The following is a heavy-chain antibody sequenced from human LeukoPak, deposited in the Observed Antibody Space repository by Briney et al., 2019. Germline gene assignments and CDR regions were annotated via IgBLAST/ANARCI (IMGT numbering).Heavy chain of an antibody. J-gene: IGHJ4*02. V-gene: IGHV4-34*01. D-gene: IGHD3-22*01. Sequence: SETLSLTCAVYGGPFSGYYWSWIRQPPGKGLEWIGEINHSGSTNYNPSLKSRVTISVDTSKNQFSLKLSSVTAADTAVYYCARPYDRTDYWGQGTLVTVSS. CDR3: ARPYDRTDY. CDR2: INHSGST. CDR1: GGPFSGYY.